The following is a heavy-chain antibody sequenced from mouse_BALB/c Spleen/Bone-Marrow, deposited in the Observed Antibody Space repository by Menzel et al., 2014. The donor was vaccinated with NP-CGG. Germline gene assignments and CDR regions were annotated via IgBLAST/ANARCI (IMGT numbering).Heavy chain of an antibody. V-gene: IGHV5-6*02. Sequence: DVKLVESGGDLVKPGGSLKLSCAASGLTFSNYGMSWVRQTPDKRLEWVATISSGGSYTYFPDSVKGRFTISRDNAKNTLYLQMNSLKSEDAAMYYCARLTPDYAMDYWGQGTSVTVSS. CDR3: ARLTPDYAMDY. CDR1: GLTFSNYG. D-gene: IGHD1-3*01. CDR2: ISSGGSYT. J-gene: IGHJ4*01.